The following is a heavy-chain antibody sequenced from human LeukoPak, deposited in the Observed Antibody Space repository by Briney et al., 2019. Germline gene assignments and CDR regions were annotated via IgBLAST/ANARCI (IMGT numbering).Heavy chain of an antibody. CDR2: ISAYNGNT. D-gene: IGHD6-13*01. V-gene: IGHV1-18*01. CDR3: AIHRHNLIAAPPDDY. CDR1: GYTFTSYG. J-gene: IGHJ4*02. Sequence: GASVKVSCKASGYTFTSYGISWARQAPGQGLEWMGWISAYNGNTNYAQKLQGRVTMTTDTSTSTAYMELRSLRSDDTAVYYCAIHRHNLIAAPPDDYWGQGTLVTVSS.